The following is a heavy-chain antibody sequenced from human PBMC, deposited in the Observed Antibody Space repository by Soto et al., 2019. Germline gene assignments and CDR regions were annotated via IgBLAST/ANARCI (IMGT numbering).Heavy chain of an antibody. CDR1: GYTFTSYD. Sequence: ASVKVSCKASGYTFTSYDINWVRQATGQGLEWMGWMNPNSGNTGYAQKFQGRVTMTRKTSISTAYMELSSLRSEDTAVYYCARAHYDILTGYSTYDAFDIWGQGTMVTVSS. CDR3: ARAHYDILTGYSTYDAFDI. J-gene: IGHJ3*02. D-gene: IGHD3-9*01. V-gene: IGHV1-8*01. CDR2: MNPNSGNT.